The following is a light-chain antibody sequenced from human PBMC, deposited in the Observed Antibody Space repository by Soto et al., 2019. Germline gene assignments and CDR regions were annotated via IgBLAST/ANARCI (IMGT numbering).Light chain of an antibody. J-gene: IGKJ4*01. Sequence: EIVLTQSPATLSLSPWERATLSCRASQSVGSSLACYQQKLGQAPRLLIYAASDRATGIPDRFSGSGSGTDFTLTISRLEPEDFAVYYCQYYGSSVTFAGGTKVDIK. CDR2: AAS. CDR3: QYYGSSVT. CDR1: QSVGSS. V-gene: IGKV3-20*01.